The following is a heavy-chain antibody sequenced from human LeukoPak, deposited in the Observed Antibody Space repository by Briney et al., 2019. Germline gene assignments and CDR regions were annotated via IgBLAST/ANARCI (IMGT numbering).Heavy chain of an antibody. D-gene: IGHD2-21*02. CDR1: GFTFTSYW. Sequence: GGSLRLSCAASGFTFTSYWMTWVRQAPGKGLEWVANTNLDGSERYYEDPVKGRLTIFRDNVKNSLFLQMESLRAEDKAVYYCARGGLYGDYYFDYWGQGTLVTVTS. V-gene: IGHV3-7*04. CDR2: TNLDGSER. J-gene: IGHJ4*02. CDR3: ARGGLYGDYYFDY.